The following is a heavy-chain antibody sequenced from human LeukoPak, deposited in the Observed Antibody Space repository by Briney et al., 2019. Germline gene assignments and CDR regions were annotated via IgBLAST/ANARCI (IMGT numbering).Heavy chain of an antibody. V-gene: IGHV3-7*01. Sequence: GGSLRLSCAASGFTFSSYWMSWVRQAPGKGLEWVANIKQDGSEKYYVDSVKGRFTISRDNAKNSLYLQMNSLRAEDTAVYYCARDWFSSSWTYYFDYWGQGTLVTVSS. D-gene: IGHD6-13*01. CDR1: GFTFSSYW. J-gene: IGHJ4*02. CDR3: ARDWFSSSWTYYFDY. CDR2: IKQDGSEK.